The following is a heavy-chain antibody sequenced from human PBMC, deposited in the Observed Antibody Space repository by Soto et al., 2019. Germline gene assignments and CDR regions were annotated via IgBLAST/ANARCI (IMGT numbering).Heavy chain of an antibody. CDR1: GASISSYY. CDR3: ASEGYTYGMAFDP. V-gene: IGHV4-4*07. CDR2: IYTSGST. J-gene: IGHJ5*02. D-gene: IGHD5-18*01. Sequence: QVQLQESGPGLVKPSETLSLTCTVSGASISSYYCSWIRQPAGKGLEWIGRIYTSGSTNYNPSLKSRVTMSVDTSKNQFSLTLTSVTAADTAVYYCASEGYTYGMAFDPWGQGTLVTVSS.